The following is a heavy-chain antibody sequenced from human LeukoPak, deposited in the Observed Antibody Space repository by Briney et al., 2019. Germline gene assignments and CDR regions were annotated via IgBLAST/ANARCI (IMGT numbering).Heavy chain of an antibody. V-gene: IGHV3-11*04. CDR3: ARDFCSSTSCYEDAFDI. D-gene: IGHD2-2*01. Sequence: GGSLRLSCAASGFTFSDYYISWIRQAPGKGLEWVSYISSSGSIIYYADSVKGRFTISRDNAKNSLYLQMNSLRAEDTAVYYCARDFCSSTSCYEDAFDIWGQGTMVTVSS. J-gene: IGHJ3*02. CDR2: ISSSGSII. CDR1: GFTFSDYY.